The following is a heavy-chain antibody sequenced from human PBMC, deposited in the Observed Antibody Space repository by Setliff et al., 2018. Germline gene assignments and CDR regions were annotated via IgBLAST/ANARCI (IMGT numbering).Heavy chain of an antibody. CDR1: GGSISSSSYY. CDR2: IYYSGST. D-gene: IGHD2-2*01. Sequence: SETLSLTCTVSGGSISSSSYYWGWIRQPPGKGLEWIGSIYYSGSTYYNPSHKSRVTILVDTSKNQFSLKLSSVTAADTAVYYCARAKGYCSSTSCRIYYFDYWGQGTLVTVSS. CDR3: ARAKGYCSSTSCRIYYFDY. J-gene: IGHJ4*02. V-gene: IGHV4-39*07.